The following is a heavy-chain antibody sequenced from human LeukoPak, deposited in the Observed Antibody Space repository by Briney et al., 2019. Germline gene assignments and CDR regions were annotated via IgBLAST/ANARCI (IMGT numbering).Heavy chain of an antibody. J-gene: IGHJ4*02. CDR3: ARGIAAPIDY. Sequence: PGGSLRLSCAASGFTFSSYSMNWVRQAPGKGLEGVSSISSSSSYIYYADSVKGGFTISRDNAKNSLYLQMNSLRAEDTAVYYCARGIAAPIDYWGQGTLVTVSS. CDR2: ISSSSSYI. V-gene: IGHV3-21*01. CDR1: GFTFSSYS. D-gene: IGHD6-13*01.